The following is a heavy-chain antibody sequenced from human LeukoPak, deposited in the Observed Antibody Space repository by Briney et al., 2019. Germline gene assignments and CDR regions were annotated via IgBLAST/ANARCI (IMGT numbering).Heavy chain of an antibody. Sequence: SCAASGFTFNNYAMTWVRQAPGKGLEWVSTISGGGDNTYYADAVRGRSPFSRDNSKNTVYLQMNSLRVEDTAVYYCAKGPVSAIVGATTLDYGGQATSATVSS. D-gene: IGHD1-26*01. CDR2: ISGGGDNT. CDR3: AKGPVSAIVGATTLDY. V-gene: IGHV3-23*01. CDR1: GFTFNNYA. J-gene: IGHJ4*02.